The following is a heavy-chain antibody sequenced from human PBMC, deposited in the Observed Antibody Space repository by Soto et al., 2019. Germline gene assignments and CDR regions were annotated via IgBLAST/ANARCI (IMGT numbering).Heavy chain of an antibody. CDR1: GGAINNYY. V-gene: IGHV4-59*01. CDR2: IYYTGST. Sequence: QVQLQESGPGLVKPSETLSLTCTVSGGAINNYYWTWIRQPPGRGLAWIGYIYYTGSTNYNPSLKGRVTISVHTSKNQFSLKLSSVTAADTAVYYCARVTYTCGANYFDPGGQGILVTVSS. D-gene: IGHD2-8*02. J-gene: IGHJ5*02. CDR3: ARVTYTCGANYFDP.